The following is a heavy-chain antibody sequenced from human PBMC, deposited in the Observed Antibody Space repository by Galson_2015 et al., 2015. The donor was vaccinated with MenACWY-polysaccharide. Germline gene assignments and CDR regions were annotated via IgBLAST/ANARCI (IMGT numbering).Heavy chain of an antibody. J-gene: IGHJ4*02. V-gene: IGHV3-53*01. D-gene: IGHD2-2*01. CDR3: ASAGSDCTSTSCYRPYDY. Sequence: SLRLPCAASGLTVSDNYMSWVRRAPGKGLEWVSVIYSGGSTYYADSVKGRFTISRDNSKNTVYLQVNSLRAEDAAVYYCASAGSDCTSTSCYRPYDYWGQGTLVTVSS. CDR2: IYSGGST. CDR1: GLTVSDNY.